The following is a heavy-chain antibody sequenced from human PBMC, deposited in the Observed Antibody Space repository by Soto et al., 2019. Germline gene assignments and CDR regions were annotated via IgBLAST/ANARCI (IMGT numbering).Heavy chain of an antibody. Sequence: QVQLQESGPGLVKPSQTLSLTCTVSGGSISSGGYYWSWIRQHPGKGLEWIGYIYYSGSTYYNPSLKSRVTISVDPSKNQFSLKLSSVTAADTAVYYCARGTNYDFWSGYILWGQGTMVTVSS. V-gene: IGHV4-31*03. J-gene: IGHJ4*02. CDR1: GGSISSGGYY. CDR3: ARGTNYDFWSGYIL. D-gene: IGHD3-3*01. CDR2: IYYSGST.